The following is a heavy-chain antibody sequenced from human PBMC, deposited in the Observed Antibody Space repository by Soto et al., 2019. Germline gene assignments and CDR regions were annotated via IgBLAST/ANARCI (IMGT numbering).Heavy chain of an antibody. CDR3: AREGDYGSGSPDAFDI. Sequence: EVQLVESGGGLVQPGGSLRLSCAASGFTFSSYAMHWVRQAPGKGLEYVSAISSNGGSTYYANSVKGRFTISRDNSKNTLYFQMGSLRAEDMAVYYCAREGDYGSGSPDAFDIWGQGTMVTVSS. D-gene: IGHD3-10*01. V-gene: IGHV3-64*01. CDR1: GFTFSSYA. CDR2: ISSNGGST. J-gene: IGHJ3*02.